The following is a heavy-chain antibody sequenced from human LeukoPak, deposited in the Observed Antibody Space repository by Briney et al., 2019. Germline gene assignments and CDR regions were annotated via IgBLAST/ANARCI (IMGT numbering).Heavy chain of an antibody. D-gene: IGHD3-16*02. J-gene: IGHJ5*02. V-gene: IGHV4-4*02. Sequence: GSLRLSCAASGFTFSNAWMSWVRQPPGKGLEWIGEIYHSGSTNHNPSLKSRVTISVDKSKNQFSLKLSSVTAADTAVYYCARDGYDYVWGSYRYNWFDPWGQGTLVTVSS. CDR2: IYHSGST. CDR3: ARDGYDYVWGSYRYNWFDP. CDR1: GFTFSNAW.